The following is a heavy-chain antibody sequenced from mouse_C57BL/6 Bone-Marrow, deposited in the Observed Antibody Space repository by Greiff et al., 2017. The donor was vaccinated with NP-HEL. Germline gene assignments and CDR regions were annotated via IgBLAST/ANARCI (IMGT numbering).Heavy chain of an antibody. CDR3: ARGPTDYFDV. V-gene: IGHV1-76*01. CDR2: IYPGSGNT. Sequence: VKLMESGAELVRPGASVKLSCKASGYTFTDYYINWVKQRPGQGLEWIARIYPGSGNTYYNEKFKGKATLTAEKSSSTAYMQLSSLTSEDSAVYFCARGPTDYFDVWGTGTTVTVSS. J-gene: IGHJ1*03. CDR1: GYTFTDYY.